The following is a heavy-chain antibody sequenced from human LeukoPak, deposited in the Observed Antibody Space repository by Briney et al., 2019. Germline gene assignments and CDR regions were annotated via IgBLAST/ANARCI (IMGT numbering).Heavy chain of an antibody. V-gene: IGHV4-59*01. CDR1: GGSISSYY. J-gene: IGHJ4*02. CDR2: IYYSGST. D-gene: IGHD2-2*01. Sequence: SETLSLTCTVSGGSISSYYWSWIRQPPGKGLEWIGYIYYSGSTNYNPSLKSRVTISVDTSKNQFSLKLSSVTAADTAAYYCARGGPRYCSSTSCYPPRYWGQGTLVTVSS. CDR3: ARGGPRYCSSTSCYPPRY.